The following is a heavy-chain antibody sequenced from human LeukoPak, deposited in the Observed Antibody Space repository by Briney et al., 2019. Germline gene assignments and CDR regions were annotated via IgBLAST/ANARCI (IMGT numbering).Heavy chain of an antibody. CDR2: IWYDGSNK. CDR1: GFTFSSYG. CDR3: ARDRAAADLDY. D-gene: IGHD6-13*01. V-gene: IGHV3-33*01. J-gene: IGHJ4*02. Sequence: GGSLRLSCAASGFTFSSYGMHWVRQAPGKGLEWVAVIWYDGSNKYYADSVKGRFTISRDNSKNTLYLQMNSLRAEDTAVYYCARDRAAADLDYWGQGTLVTVSS.